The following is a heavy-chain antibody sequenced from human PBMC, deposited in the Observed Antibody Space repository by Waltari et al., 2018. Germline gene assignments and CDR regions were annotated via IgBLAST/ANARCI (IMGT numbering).Heavy chain of an antibody. CDR2: IYPADSDV. Sequence: EVQLVQSGSEVKKPGESVRISCKGSGYDFTRFWIAWVRQVPGKGLEWMGIIYPADSDVKYSPSFQGQVTISTDNSISTAFLQLSSLKASDTAIYYCARQESGYEPYYYYYGMDVWGQGTTVTVSS. J-gene: IGHJ6*02. CDR3: ARQESGYEPYYYYYGMDV. D-gene: IGHD5-12*01. V-gene: IGHV5-51*01. CDR1: GYDFTRFW.